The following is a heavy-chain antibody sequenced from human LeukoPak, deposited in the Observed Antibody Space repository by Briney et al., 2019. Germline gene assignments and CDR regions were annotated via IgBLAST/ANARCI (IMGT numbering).Heavy chain of an antibody. J-gene: IGHJ3*02. CDR1: GYTFTGYY. CDR3: ARDRYYYSSGYSSAGFAFDI. CDR2: INPNSGGT. Sequence: ASVKVSCKASGYTFTGYYMHWVRQAPGQGLEWMGWINPNSGGTNYAQKFQGWVTTTRDTSISTAYMELSRLRSDDTAVYYCARDRYYYSSGYSSAGFAFDIWGQGTMVTVSS. D-gene: IGHD3-22*01. V-gene: IGHV1-2*04.